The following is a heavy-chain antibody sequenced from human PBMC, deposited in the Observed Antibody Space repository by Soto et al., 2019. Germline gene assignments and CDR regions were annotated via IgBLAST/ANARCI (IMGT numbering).Heavy chain of an antibody. V-gene: IGHV1-69*12. CDR3: ARQGAALRDYYYGMDV. CDR2: IIPFFGTA. CDR1: GGTFSRYA. D-gene: IGHD6-25*01. J-gene: IGHJ6*02. Sequence: QVQLVQSGAEVKKPGSSVKVSCKASGGTFSRYAISWVRQAPGQGLECMGGIIPFFGTANYAQKFQGRVTITADESPSTAYMERSSLRSEDTAVYYCARQGAALRDYYYGMDVWGQGTTVTVSS.